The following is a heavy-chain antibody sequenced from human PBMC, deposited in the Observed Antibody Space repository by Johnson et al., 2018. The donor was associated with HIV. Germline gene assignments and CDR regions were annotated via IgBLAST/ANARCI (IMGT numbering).Heavy chain of an antibody. D-gene: IGHD2-8*01. J-gene: IGHJ3*01. CDR3: VRDNCTPGASDV. CDR2: ISSLGST. V-gene: IGHV3-NL1*01. Sequence: QVQLVESGGGVVQPGRSLRLSCAASGFTFSSYGMHWVRQAPGKGLEWVSVISSLGSTYYADSVKGRFTISRYNSKTTLYLQMKSLRAEEPAVYDCVRDNCTPGASDVWGQGTMVTVSS. CDR1: GFTFSSYG.